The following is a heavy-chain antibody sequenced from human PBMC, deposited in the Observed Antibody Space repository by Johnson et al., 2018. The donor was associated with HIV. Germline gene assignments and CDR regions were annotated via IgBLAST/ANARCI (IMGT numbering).Heavy chain of an antibody. V-gene: IGHV3-NL1*01. J-gene: IGHJ3*02. Sequence: QVQLVESGGGVVQPGRSLRLSCVASGFTFSSYGMHWVRQAPGKGLEWVSGISGGGGSTYYADSVKGRSNIFSDNSKNTLYLQMNSLRAEDPAVYYCARGHSSGDACEIWGQWTMVTVSS. CDR3: ARGHSSGDACEI. CDR1: GFTFSSYG. CDR2: ISGGGGST. D-gene: IGHD3-22*01.